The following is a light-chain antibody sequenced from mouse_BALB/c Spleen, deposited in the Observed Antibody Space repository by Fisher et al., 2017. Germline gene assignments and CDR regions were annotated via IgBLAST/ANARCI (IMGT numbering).Light chain of an antibody. J-gene: IGKJ1*01. CDR2: RAS. CDR3: QQSNEDPWT. Sequence: DIVITQSPASLAVSLGQRATISCRPSESVDSYGNSFMHWYQQKPGQPPKLLIYRASNLESGIPARFSGSGSRTDFTLTINPVEADDVATYYCQQSNEDPWTFGGGTKLEIK. V-gene: IGKV3-5*01. CDR1: ESVDSYGNSF.